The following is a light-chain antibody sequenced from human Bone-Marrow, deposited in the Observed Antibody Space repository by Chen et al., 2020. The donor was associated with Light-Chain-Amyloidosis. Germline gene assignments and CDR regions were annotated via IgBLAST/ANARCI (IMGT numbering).Light chain of an antibody. CDR1: SSDVGGYNY. J-gene: IGLJ3*02. V-gene: IGLV2-14*03. CDR2: DVS. CDR3: SSYTSSSTLV. Sequence: QSALTQPASVSGSPGQSITISCTETSSDVGGYNYVSWYQQLPSKAPKLMIYDVSNRPSGVSNRFSGSKSGNTASLTISGLQAEDEADYYCSSYTSSSTLVFGGGTKLTVL.